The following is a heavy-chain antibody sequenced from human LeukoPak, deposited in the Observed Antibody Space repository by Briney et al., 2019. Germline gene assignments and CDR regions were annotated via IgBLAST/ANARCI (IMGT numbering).Heavy chain of an antibody. D-gene: IGHD5-12*01. CDR3: ARRNIVATIDY. J-gene: IGHJ4*02. CDR2: INPNSGGT. V-gene: IGHV1-2*02. CDR1: GYTFTGYY. Sequence: ASVKVSCKASGYTFTGYYMHCVRQAPGQGLEWMGWINPNSGGTNYAQKFQGRVTMTRDTSTSTAYMELSRLRSDDTAVYYCARRNIVATIDYWGQGTLVTVSS.